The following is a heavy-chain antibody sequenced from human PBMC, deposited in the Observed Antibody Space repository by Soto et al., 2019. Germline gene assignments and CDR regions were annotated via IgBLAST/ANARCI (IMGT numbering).Heavy chain of an antibody. CDR3: ARPLFGRGNWFDP. CDR2: IYYSGST. Sequence: ETLSLTCTVSGGSISSYYWSWIRQPPGKGLEWIGYIYYSGSTNYNPSLKSRVTISVDTSKNQFSLKLSSVTAADTAVYYCARPLFGRGNWFDPWGQGTLVTVSS. CDR1: GGSISSYY. D-gene: IGHD3-10*01. J-gene: IGHJ5*02. V-gene: IGHV4-59*01.